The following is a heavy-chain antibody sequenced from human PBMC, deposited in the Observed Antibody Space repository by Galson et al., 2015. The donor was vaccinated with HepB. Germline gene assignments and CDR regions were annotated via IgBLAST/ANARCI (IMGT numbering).Heavy chain of an antibody. CDR1: GFTFSNYA. D-gene: IGHD3-22*01. V-gene: IGHV3-23*01. J-gene: IGHJ3*01. Sequence: SLRLSCAASGFTFSNYAMSWVRQAPGKGLEWVTGISGSTSTTNYAASVKGRFIISRDNFGKTLHLQMSGLRAEDTAIYYCAKEEGTYYRLGAFTLWGQGTMVTVSS. CDR3: AKEEGTYYRLGAFTL. CDR2: ISGSTSTT.